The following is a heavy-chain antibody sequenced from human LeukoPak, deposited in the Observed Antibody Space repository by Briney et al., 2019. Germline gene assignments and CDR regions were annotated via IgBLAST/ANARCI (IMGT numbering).Heavy chain of an antibody. CDR2: ISYDGSNK. CDR1: GFTFSSYA. Sequence: GGSLRLSCAASGFTFSSYAMHWVRQAPGKGLEWVAVISYDGSNKYYADSVKGRFTISRDISKNTLYLQMYSLRAEDTAVYYCAREWWWDIVVVPAAKAQDGMDVWGQGTTVTVSS. CDR3: AREWWWDIVVVPAAKAQDGMDV. V-gene: IGHV3-30-3*01. J-gene: IGHJ6*02. D-gene: IGHD2-2*01.